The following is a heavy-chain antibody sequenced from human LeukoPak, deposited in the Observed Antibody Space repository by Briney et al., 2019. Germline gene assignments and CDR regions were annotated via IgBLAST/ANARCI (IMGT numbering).Heavy chain of an antibody. D-gene: IGHD1-1*01. V-gene: IGHV4-38-2*02. CDR2: SYHSGST. CDR1: GYSISSGYY. CDR3: AREERYYYYMDV. Sequence: SETLSLTCAVSGYSISSGYYWGWIRQPPGKGLEWIGSSYHSGSTFYNPSLKSRVAISVDTSKSQFSLKLSSVTAADTAVYYCAREERYYYYMDVWGKGTTVTVSS. J-gene: IGHJ6*03.